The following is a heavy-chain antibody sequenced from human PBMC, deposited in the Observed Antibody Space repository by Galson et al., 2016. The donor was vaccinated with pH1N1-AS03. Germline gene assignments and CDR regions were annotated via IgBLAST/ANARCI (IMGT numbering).Heavy chain of an antibody. V-gene: IGHV3-48*01. CDR3: ARDLRAVATPY. D-gene: IGHD4-23*01. J-gene: IGHJ4*02. Sequence: SLRLSCAASGFIFTDYSMNWFRQAPGKGLEWVSHISSRSSGKYYADSVTGRFTVSRDDAENSLYLHMNSLRVEDTAVYYCARDLRAVATPYGGPGTLVTGSS. CDR1: GFIFTDYS. CDR2: ISSRSSGK.